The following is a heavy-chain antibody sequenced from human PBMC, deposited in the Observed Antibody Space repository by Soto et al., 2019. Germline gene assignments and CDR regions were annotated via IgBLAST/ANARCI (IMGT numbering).Heavy chain of an antibody. J-gene: IGHJ3*02. CDR3: ARVGGYYDSSGYYWDAFDI. CDR1: GGSISSYY. D-gene: IGHD3-22*01. CDR2: IYYSGST. Sequence: ASETLSLTCTVSGGSISSYYWSWIRQPPGKGLEWIGYIYYSGSTNYNPSLKSRVTISVDTSKNQFSLKLSSVTAADTAVYYCARVGGYYDSSGYYWDAFDIWGQGTMVTVSS. V-gene: IGHV4-59*01.